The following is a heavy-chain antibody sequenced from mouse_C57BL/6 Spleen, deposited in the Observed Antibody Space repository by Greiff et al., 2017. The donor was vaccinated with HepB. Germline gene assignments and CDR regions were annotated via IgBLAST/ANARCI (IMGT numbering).Heavy chain of an antibody. Sequence: VKLQESGPELVKPGASVKISCKASGYAFSSSWMNWVKQRPGKGLEWIGRIYPGDGDTNYNGKFKGKATLTADKSSSTAYMQLSSLTSEDSAVYFCASMVVYWGQGTTLTVSS. CDR1: GYAFSSSW. J-gene: IGHJ2*01. D-gene: IGHD1-1*02. CDR2: IYPGDGDT. CDR3: ASMVVY. V-gene: IGHV1-82*01.